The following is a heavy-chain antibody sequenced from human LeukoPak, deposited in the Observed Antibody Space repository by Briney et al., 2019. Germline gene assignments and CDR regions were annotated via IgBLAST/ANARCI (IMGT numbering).Heavy chain of an antibody. CDR1: GFTFSNAW. V-gene: IGHV3-7*01. CDR3: ARVEGLLWFGIDAFDI. Sequence: GGSLRLSCTASGFTFSNAWMNWVRQAPGKGLEWVANIKQDGSEKYYVDSVKGRFTISRDNAKNSLYLQMNSLRAEDTAVYYCARVEGLLWFGIDAFDIWGQGTMVTVSS. CDR2: IKQDGSEK. D-gene: IGHD3-10*01. J-gene: IGHJ3*02.